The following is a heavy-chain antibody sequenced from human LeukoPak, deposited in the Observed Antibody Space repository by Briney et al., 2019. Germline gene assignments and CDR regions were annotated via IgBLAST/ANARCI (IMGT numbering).Heavy chain of an antibody. Sequence: ASVKVSCKASDYTFTSFGISWVRQAPGQGLDWMGWISADNGDTNYAQKVQGRVTMTTDTSTSTAYMELRSLRSDDTAVYYCARDRSYYDILTGRTAYDPFDIWGQGTMVTVSS. J-gene: IGHJ3*02. V-gene: IGHV1-18*01. CDR2: ISADNGDT. D-gene: IGHD3-9*01. CDR3: ARDRSYYDILTGRTAYDPFDI. CDR1: DYTFTSFG.